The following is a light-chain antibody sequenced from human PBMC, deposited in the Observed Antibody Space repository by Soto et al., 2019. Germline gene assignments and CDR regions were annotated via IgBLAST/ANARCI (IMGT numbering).Light chain of an antibody. V-gene: IGLV2-14*01. Sequence: QSALTQPASVSGSPGQSITISCTGASSDVGGYNYVSWYQQHPGKVPKLMIYDVTNRPSGVSNRFSGSKSGNTASLTISGLQAEDEADYYCSSYRSSSTPVVFGGGTKVTVL. CDR2: DVT. CDR1: SSDVGGYNY. J-gene: IGLJ2*01. CDR3: SSYRSSSTPVV.